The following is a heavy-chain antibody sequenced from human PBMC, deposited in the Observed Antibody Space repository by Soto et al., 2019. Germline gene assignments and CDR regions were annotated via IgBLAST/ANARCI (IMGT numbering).Heavy chain of an antibody. V-gene: IGHV4-4*07. CDR2: IYTSGRI. D-gene: IGHD2-15*01. CDR3: ARLLGFRPPDV. CDR1: GGYINSYF. Sequence: SETLSLTCTVSGGYINSYFWTWIRQPAGKGLEWIGRIYTSGRIDYNPSLKSRVTMSLDTSKNQFSLKLGSVTAADTAVYYCARLLGFRPPDVWGQGTTVTVSS. J-gene: IGHJ6*02.